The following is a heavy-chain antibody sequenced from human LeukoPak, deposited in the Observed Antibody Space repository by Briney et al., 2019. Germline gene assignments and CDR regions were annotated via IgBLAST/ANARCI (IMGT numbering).Heavy chain of an antibody. V-gene: IGHV4-39*07. J-gene: IGHJ6*03. CDR3: AREAPLAYCGGDCYNWYYYYMDV. CDR1: GGSISTSNYY. Sequence: SETLSLTCTVSGGSISTSNYYWGWIRQPPGKGLEWIGNIFYSGSTYYSPSLKSRVTISVDTSKNQFSLKLSSVTAADTAVYYCAREAPLAYCGGDCYNWYYYYMDVWGKGTTVTISS. D-gene: IGHD2-21*02. CDR2: IFYSGST.